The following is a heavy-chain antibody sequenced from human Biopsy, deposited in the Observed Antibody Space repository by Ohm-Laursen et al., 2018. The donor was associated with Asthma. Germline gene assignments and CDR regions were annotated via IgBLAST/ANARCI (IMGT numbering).Heavy chain of an antibody. CDR3: ARHSGNYYAQLNY. CDR1: ADSISSNNFY. Sequence: SETLSLTWPVSADSISSNNFYWGWIRQPPGKGLGWIATISYTGSTYYNPSLKSRVTISVDTSKNQFSLKLSSVTAADTAVYYCARHSGNYYAQLNYWGQGTLVTVSS. V-gene: IGHV4-39*01. J-gene: IGHJ4*02. CDR2: ISYTGST. D-gene: IGHD1-26*01.